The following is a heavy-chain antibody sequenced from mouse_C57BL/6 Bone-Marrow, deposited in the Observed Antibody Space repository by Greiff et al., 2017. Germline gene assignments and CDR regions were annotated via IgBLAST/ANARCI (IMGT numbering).Heavy chain of an antibody. D-gene: IGHD2-13*01. Sequence: QVQLQQSGAELVRPGTSVKVSCKASGYAFTNYLIEWVKQRPGQGLEWIGVINPGSGGTNYNEKFKGKATLTADKSSSTAYMQLSSLTSEDSAVYFRARGLYVDYWGQGTTLTVSS. J-gene: IGHJ2*01. CDR3: ARGLYVDY. CDR1: GYAFTNYL. CDR2: INPGSGGT. V-gene: IGHV1-54*01.